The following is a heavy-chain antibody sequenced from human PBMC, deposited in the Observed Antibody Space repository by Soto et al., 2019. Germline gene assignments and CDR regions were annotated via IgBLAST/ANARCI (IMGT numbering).Heavy chain of an antibody. J-gene: IGHJ4*02. CDR1: GYTFTSYY. V-gene: IGHV1-46*01. Sequence: ASVKVSCKASGYTFTSYYMHWVRQAPGQGLEWMGIINPSGGSTSYAQKFQGRVTMTRDTSTSTAYMELSSLRSEDTAVYYCARDGSYGDYLYYFDYWGQGTLVTVSS. D-gene: IGHD4-17*01. CDR2: INPSGGST. CDR3: ARDGSYGDYLYYFDY.